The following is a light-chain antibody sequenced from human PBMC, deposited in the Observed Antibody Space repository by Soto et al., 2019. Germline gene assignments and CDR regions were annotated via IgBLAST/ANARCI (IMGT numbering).Light chain of an antibody. CDR2: GNN. CDR3: QSYDSSLSGWV. CDR1: SSNIGAGYY. Sequence: QSVLTQPPSVSGAPGQRVTISCTGSSSNIGAGYYVHWYQQLPGTAPKLLIYGNNNRPSGVPDRFSGSKSATSDSLAITGLQAEDEADYYCQSYDSSLSGWVFGGGTQLTVL. J-gene: IGLJ3*02. V-gene: IGLV1-40*01.